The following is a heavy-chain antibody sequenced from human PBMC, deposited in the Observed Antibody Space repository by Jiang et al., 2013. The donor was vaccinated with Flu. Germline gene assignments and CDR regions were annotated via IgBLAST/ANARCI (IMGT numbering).Heavy chain of an antibody. J-gene: IGHJ4*02. CDR1: GYTFTGYY. CDR2: INPNSGGT. D-gene: IGHD1-26*01. CDR3: AREVRRWELHLPEYYFDY. V-gene: IGHV1-2*06. Sequence: GAEVKKPGASVKVSCKASGYTFTGYYMHWVRQAPGQGLEWMGRINPNSGGTNYAQKFQGRVTMTRDTSISTAYMELSRLRSDDTAVYYCAREVRRWELHLPEYYFDYWGQGTLVTVSS.